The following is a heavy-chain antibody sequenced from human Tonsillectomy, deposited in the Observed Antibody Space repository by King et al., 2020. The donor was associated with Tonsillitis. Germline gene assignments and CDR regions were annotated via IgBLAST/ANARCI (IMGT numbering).Heavy chain of an antibody. CDR3: AKCISRELNTTWCAVDY. V-gene: IGHV3-30*02. J-gene: IGHJ4*02. D-gene: IGHD1-14*01. CDR2: IRHDGRNK. CDR1: GFSFSSSG. Sequence: VQLVESGGGVVQPGGSLRLSCAASGFSFSSSGMHWVRQTPGKGLEWVAFIRHDGRNKYYADSVRGRFTISRDNSENTLFLQMNSLRMDDTAVYYCAKCISRELNTTWCAVDYWGQGTLVTVSS.